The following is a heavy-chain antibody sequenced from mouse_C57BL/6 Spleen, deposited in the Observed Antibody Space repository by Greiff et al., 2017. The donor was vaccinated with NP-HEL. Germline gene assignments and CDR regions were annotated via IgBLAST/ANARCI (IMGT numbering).Heavy chain of an antibody. V-gene: IGHV1-69*01. Sequence: QVQLQQPGAELVMPGASVKLSCKASGYTFTSYWMHWVKQRPGQGLEWIGEIDPSDSYTNYNQKFKGKSTLTVDKSSSTAYMQLSSLTSADSAVYYCARGPRYYGSSYVWYFDVWGTGTTVTVSS. CDR1: GYTFTSYW. J-gene: IGHJ1*03. D-gene: IGHD1-1*01. CDR3: ARGPRYYGSSYVWYFDV. CDR2: IDPSDSYT.